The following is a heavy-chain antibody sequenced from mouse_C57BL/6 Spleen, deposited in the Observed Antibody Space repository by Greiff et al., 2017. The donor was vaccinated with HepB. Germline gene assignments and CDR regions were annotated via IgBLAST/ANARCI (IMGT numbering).Heavy chain of an antibody. CDR1: GFSLTSYG. CDR2: IWRGGST. V-gene: IGHV2-5*01. CDR3: AKKGYDGYSLDY. Sequence: VKLMESGPGLVQPSQSLSITCTVSGFSLTSYGVHWVRQSPGKGLEWLGVIWRGGSTDYNAAFMSRLSITKDNSKSQVFFKMNSLQADDTAIYYCAKKGYDGYSLDYWGQGTTLTVSS. J-gene: IGHJ2*01. D-gene: IGHD2-3*01.